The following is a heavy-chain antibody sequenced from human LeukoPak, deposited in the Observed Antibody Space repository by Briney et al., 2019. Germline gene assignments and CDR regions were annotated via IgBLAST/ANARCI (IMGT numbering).Heavy chain of an antibody. Sequence: GGSLRLSCAASGFTFGDTWMNWVRQVPGQGLEWVANIKQDGSENFYVASVKGRFTISRDNAKNSLYLQMDSLRVEDTAFYYCAKDNRRHYTSGPNPDSLHWGQGALVTVSS. V-gene: IGHV3-7*03. CDR2: IKQDGSEN. CDR1: GFTFGDTW. D-gene: IGHD6-19*01. CDR3: AKDNRRHYTSGPNPDSLH. J-gene: IGHJ4*02.